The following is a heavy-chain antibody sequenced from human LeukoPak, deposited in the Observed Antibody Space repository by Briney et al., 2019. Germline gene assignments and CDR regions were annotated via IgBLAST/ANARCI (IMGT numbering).Heavy chain of an antibody. D-gene: IGHD6-13*01. CDR2: IWYDGSNK. CDR3: ARGVAAAGTDYFDY. CDR1: GFTFSSYG. Sequence: GRSLRLSCAASGFTFSSYGMHWVRQAPGKGLEWVAVIWYDGSNKYYADSVKGRFTISRDNSKNALYLQMNSLRAEDAAVYYCARGVAAAGTDYFDYWGQGTLVTVSS. V-gene: IGHV3-33*01. J-gene: IGHJ4*02.